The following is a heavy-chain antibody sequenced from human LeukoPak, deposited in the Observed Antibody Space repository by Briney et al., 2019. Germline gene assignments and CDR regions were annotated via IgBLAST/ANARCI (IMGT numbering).Heavy chain of an antibody. CDR3: ARVIAAAGHYYYYGMDV. V-gene: IGHV4-34*01. CDR2: INHSGST. J-gene: IGHJ6*02. Sequence: PSETLSLTCAVYGGSFSGYYWSWIRQPPGKGLEWIGEINHSGSTNYNPSLKNRVTISVDTSKNQFSLTLSSVTAADTAVYYCARVIAAAGHYYYYGMDVWGQGTTVSVSS. D-gene: IGHD6-13*01. CDR1: GGSFSGYY.